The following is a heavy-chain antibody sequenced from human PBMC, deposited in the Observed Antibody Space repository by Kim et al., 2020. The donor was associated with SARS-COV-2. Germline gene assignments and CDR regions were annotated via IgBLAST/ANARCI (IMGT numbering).Heavy chain of an antibody. Sequence: STYYPDSVKGRFTISRDNSKNTLYLQMNSLRAEDTAVYYCAAGSGSYYRYWGQGTLVTVSS. CDR2: ST. V-gene: IGHV3-23*01. CDR3: AAGSGSYYRY. J-gene: IGHJ4*02. D-gene: IGHD3-10*01.